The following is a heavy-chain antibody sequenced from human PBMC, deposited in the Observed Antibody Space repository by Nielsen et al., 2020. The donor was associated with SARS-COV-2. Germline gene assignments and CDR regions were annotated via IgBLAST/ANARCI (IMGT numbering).Heavy chain of an antibody. J-gene: IGHJ4*02. Sequence: AGSLSLTCAVYGGSFSGSYWSWIRQPPGKGLEWIGEINHSGSTNYNPSLKSRVTISVDTSKNQFSLKLSSVTAADTAVYYCARGSQLGKVLGYWGQGTLVTVSS. CDR1: GGSFSGSY. CDR3: ARGSQLGKVLGY. V-gene: IGHV4-34*01. D-gene: IGHD7-27*01. CDR2: INHSGST.